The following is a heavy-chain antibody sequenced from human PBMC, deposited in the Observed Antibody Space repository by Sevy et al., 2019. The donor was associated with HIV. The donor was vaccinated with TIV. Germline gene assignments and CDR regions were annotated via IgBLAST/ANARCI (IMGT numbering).Heavy chain of an antibody. CDR1: GFIFDDYA. CDR2: ISWDTVNI. J-gene: IGHJ4*02. Sequence: GGSLRLSCAASGFIFDDYAMHWVRQAPGKGLEWVSGISWDTVNIGYAEYVKGRFTISRSNANNSLYLQMNSLRAEDTALYYGTKDKRRDDILTRGGYFDYWGQGTLVTVSS. D-gene: IGHD3-9*01. CDR3: TKDKRRDDILTRGGYFDY. V-gene: IGHV3-9*01.